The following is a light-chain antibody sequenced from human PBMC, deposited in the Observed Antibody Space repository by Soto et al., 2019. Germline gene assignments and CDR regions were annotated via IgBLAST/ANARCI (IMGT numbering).Light chain of an antibody. CDR2: AAS. J-gene: IGKJ4*01. V-gene: IGKV1-39*01. Sequence: DIQMTQSPSSLSASVGDRVAITCRASQSISNSLNWYQQKPGKAPKVLIFAASSLPSGVPSRFSGSGSGTDFTLNISSLQPEDFATYYCQQSYSTPLTFGGGTKVDIK. CDR1: QSISNS. CDR3: QQSYSTPLT.